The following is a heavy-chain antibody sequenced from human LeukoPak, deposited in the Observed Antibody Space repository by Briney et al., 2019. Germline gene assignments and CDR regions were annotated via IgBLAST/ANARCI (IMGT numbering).Heavy chain of an antibody. D-gene: IGHD5-18*01. CDR1: GFTFSSYA. CDR3: ARVTWIQLGFDY. J-gene: IGHJ4*02. CDR2: ISYDGSNK. Sequence: GRSLRLSCAASGFTFSSYAMHWVRQAPGKGLEWVAVISYDGSNKHYADSVKGRFTISRDNSKNTLYLQMNSLRAEDTAVYYCARVTWIQLGFDYWGQGTLVTVSS. V-gene: IGHV3-30-3*01.